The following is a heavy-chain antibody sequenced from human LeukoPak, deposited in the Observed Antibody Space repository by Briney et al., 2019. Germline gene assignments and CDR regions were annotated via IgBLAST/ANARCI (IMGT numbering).Heavy chain of an antibody. D-gene: IGHD6-19*01. CDR1: GGSISSGGYY. CDR2: IYYSGST. Sequence: PSETLSLTCTVSGGSISSGGYYWSWLRQHPGKGLEWVGYIYYSGSTYYNPSLKSRVTISVDTSKNQFSLKLSSVTAADTAVYYCARGRIAVAGTMGFDYWGQGTLATVSS. CDR3: ARGRIAVAGTMGFDY. V-gene: IGHV4-31*03. J-gene: IGHJ4*02.